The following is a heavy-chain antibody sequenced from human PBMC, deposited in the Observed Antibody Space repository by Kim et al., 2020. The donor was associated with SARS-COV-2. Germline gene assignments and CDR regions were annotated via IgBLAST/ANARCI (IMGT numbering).Heavy chain of an antibody. CDR3: ARRDTTAMVTFYYYYGMDV. CDR1: GFTFSDYY. V-gene: IGHV3-11*03. J-gene: IGHJ6*02. CDR2: ISSSSSYT. D-gene: IGHD5-18*01. Sequence: GGSLRLSCAASGFTFSDYYMSWIRQAPGKGLEWVSYISSSSSYTNYADSVKGRFTISRDNAKNSLYLQMNSLRAEDTAVYYCARRDTTAMVTFYYYYGMDVWGQGTTVTVSS.